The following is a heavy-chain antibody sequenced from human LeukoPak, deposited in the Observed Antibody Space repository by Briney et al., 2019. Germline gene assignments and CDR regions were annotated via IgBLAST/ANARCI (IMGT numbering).Heavy chain of an antibody. CDR1: GYTFTSYY. J-gene: IGHJ4*02. D-gene: IGHD3-22*01. V-gene: IGHV1-18*04. Sequence: ASVKVSCKASGYTFTSYYMHWVRQAPGHGLEWMGWISAYNGNTNYAQKLQGRVTMTTNTSTSTAYMELRSLRSDDTAVYYCARVFYYDSSGYIYYFDYWGQGTLVTVSS. CDR2: ISAYNGNT. CDR3: ARVFYYDSSGYIYYFDY.